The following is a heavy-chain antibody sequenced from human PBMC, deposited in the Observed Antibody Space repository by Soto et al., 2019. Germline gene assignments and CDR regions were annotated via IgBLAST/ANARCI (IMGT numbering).Heavy chain of an antibody. CDR2: IWYDGSNK. V-gene: IGHV3-33*01. Sequence: HVQLVESGGGVVQPGRSLRLSCAASGFTFSSYGVHWVRQAPGKGLGWVAVIWYDGSNKYYADSVKGRFTISRDNSKNTLYLQMNSLRAEDTAVYYCARALGSSLDYWGQGTLVTVSS. D-gene: IGHD6-6*01. J-gene: IGHJ4*02. CDR3: ARALGSSLDY. CDR1: GFTFSSYG.